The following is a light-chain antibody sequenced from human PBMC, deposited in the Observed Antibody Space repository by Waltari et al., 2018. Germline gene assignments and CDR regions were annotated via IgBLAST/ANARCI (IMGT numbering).Light chain of an antibody. CDR2: DTS. J-gene: IGKJ4*01. CDR1: QSVSSY. Sequence: EIVLTQSPATLSLSPGERATLSCRASQSVSSYLAWYQQEPGQAPRLLMYDTSNRATGIPARFSGSGSGTDFTLTISSLDPEDFAVYYCQHRSIFGGGTKVEIK. CDR3: QHRSI. V-gene: IGKV3-11*01.